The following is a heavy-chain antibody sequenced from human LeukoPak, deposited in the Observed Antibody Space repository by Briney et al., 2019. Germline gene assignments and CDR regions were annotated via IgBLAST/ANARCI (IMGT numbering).Heavy chain of an antibody. Sequence: GGSLRLSCAASGFTFSSYSMNWVRQAPGKGLEWVSYISISSSTIYYADSVKGRFTISRDNAKNSLYLQMNSLRAEDTAVYYCARDGIAATGFDPWGQGTLVTVSS. CDR1: GFTFSSYS. J-gene: IGHJ5*02. CDR3: ARDGIAATGFDP. CDR2: ISISSSTI. V-gene: IGHV3-48*01. D-gene: IGHD6-13*01.